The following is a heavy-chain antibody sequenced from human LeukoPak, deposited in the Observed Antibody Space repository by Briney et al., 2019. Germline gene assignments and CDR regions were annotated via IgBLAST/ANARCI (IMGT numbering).Heavy chain of an antibody. CDR1: GGSISSYY. CDR3: AREGDQTYADWFDP. J-gene: IGHJ5*02. D-gene: IGHD2-8*01. CDR2: IHHSGTT. Sequence: PSETLSLTCTVSGGSISSYYWSWIRQPPGKGLEWIGYIHHSGTTNYSPPLKSRVTISVDTSKNQFSLKLSSVTAADTAVYYCAREGDQTYADWFDPWGQGTLVTVSS. V-gene: IGHV4-59*01.